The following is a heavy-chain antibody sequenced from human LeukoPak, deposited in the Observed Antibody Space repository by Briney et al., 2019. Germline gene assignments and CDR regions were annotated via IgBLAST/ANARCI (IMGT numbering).Heavy chain of an antibody. CDR1: GGTFRSYA. J-gene: IGHJ4*02. Sequence: ASVKVSCKASGGTFRSYAISWVRQAPGQGLEWLGGIIPIFGTANYAQKFLGRVTITADESTSTAYMELSSLRSEDTAVYYCARGGYSSSSWYDFDYWAREPWSPSPQ. D-gene: IGHD6-13*01. CDR3: ARGGYSSSSWYDFDY. V-gene: IGHV1-69*13. CDR2: IIPIFGTA.